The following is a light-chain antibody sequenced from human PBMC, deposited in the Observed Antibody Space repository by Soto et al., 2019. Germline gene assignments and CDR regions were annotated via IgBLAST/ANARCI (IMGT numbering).Light chain of an antibody. CDR1: QSIGLW. CDR2: DAS. V-gene: IGKV1-5*01. CDR3: QQYNGY. J-gene: IGKJ2*01. Sequence: DIQMTQSPSTLSASVGDRVTITCRASQSIGLWLAWYQQKPGKAPKVLIYDASTLESGVPSRFSGSGSGTEFTLTISSLQPDDFATYYCQQYNGYFGQGTKLEIK.